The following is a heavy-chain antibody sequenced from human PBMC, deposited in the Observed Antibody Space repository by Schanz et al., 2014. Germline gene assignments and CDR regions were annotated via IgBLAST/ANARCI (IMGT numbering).Heavy chain of an antibody. D-gene: IGHD1-1*01. CDR2: IKQDGSEK. CDR1: GFTFSKYW. V-gene: IGHV3-7*02. J-gene: IGHJ4*02. Sequence: EVQLVESGGGLVQPGGSLRLSCGGSGFTFSKYWMSWVRQAPGKGLEWVANIKQDGSEKYYVDAVKGRFTISRDNAKNTLYLQMNSLRADDTAVYFCARAHGNNWYGKGLDYWGQGTQXTVSS. CDR3: ARAHGNNWYGKGLDY.